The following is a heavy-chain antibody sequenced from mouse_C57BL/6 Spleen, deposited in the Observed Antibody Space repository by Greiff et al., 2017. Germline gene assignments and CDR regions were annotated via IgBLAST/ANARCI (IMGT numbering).Heavy chain of an antibody. Sequence: DVQLVESGGGLVKPGGSLKLSCAASGFTFSSYAMSWVRQTPEKRLEWVATISRDNAKNNLYLHMSHLKSEDTAMYYCARDYYGSSWYFDVWGTGTTVTVSS. D-gene: IGHD1-1*01. J-gene: IGHJ1*03. CDR1: GFTFSSYA. V-gene: IGHV5-4*01. CDR3: ARDYYGSSWYFDV.